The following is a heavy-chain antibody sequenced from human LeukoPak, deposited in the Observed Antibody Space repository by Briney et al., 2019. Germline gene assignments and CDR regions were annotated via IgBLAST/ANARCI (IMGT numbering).Heavy chain of an antibody. D-gene: IGHD5-24*01. Sequence: GGSLRLSCAASGLTFSSYDMHWVRQAPGKGLEWVASFGSDLSFRSYADSVKGRFTISRDNAESSLHLHMDSLRAEDTAIYYCARDRLGDGHIRDFDSWGQGTLVTVSS. CDR1: GLTFSSYD. J-gene: IGHJ4*02. CDR3: ARDRLGDGHIRDFDS. V-gene: IGHV3-21*01. CDR2: FGSDLSFR.